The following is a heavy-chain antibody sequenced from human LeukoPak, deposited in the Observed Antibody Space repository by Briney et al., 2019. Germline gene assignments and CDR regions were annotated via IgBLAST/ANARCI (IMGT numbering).Heavy chain of an antibody. CDR3: ARDHETYSGSYPGDY. Sequence: ASVKVSCKASGYTFTSYYMHWVRQAPGQGLEWMGIINPSGGSTSYAQKFQGRVTMTTDTSTSTAYMELRSLRSDDTAVYYCARDHETYSGSYPGDYWGQGTLVTVSS. D-gene: IGHD1-26*01. CDR1: GYTFTSYY. CDR2: INPSGGST. J-gene: IGHJ4*02. V-gene: IGHV1-46*01.